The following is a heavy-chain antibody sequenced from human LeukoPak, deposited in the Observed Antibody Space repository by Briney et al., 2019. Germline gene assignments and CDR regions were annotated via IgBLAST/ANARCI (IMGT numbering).Heavy chain of an antibody. J-gene: IGHJ5*02. CDR1: GYTFTGYY. CDR3: ARESSGSVYNWFDP. CDR2: INPNSGGT. Sequence: GASVKVSCKASGYTFTGYYMRWVRQAPGQGLEWMGWINPNSGGTNYAQKFQGRVTMTRDTSISTAYMELSRLRSDDTAVYYCARESSGSVYNWFDPWGQGTLVTVSS. D-gene: IGHD3-22*01. V-gene: IGHV1-2*02.